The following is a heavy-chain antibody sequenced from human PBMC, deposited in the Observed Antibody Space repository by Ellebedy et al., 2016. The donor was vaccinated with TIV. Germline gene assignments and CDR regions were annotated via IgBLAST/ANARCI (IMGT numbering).Heavy chain of an antibody. Sequence: PGGSLRLSCEASGFTFSTYAMTWVRQAPGKGLEWVSGITGSGAGTYYADSVKGRFTISRDNSKNTLYLQMNSLRAEDTAVYYCAREAWGSYGTEYLQHWGQGTLVTVSA. CDR2: ITGSGAGT. CDR3: AREAWGSYGTEYLQH. D-gene: IGHD3-16*01. CDR1: GFTFSTYA. V-gene: IGHV3-23*01. J-gene: IGHJ1*01.